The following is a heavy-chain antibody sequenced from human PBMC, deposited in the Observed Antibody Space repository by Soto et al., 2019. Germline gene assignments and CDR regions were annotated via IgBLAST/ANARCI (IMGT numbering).Heavy chain of an antibody. CDR3: AKDRRDVLGIYQFGY. V-gene: IGHV4-30-2*02. D-gene: IGHD2-2*01. CDR2: IYHSGST. J-gene: IGHJ4*02. Sequence: SETLSLTCAVSGGSISSGGYSWSWIRQPPGKGLEWIGYIYHSGSTYYNPSLKSRVTISVDTSKNQFSLHLSSVTAADTAVYYCAKDRRDVLGIYQFGYWGQGTLVTVSS. CDR1: GGSISSGGYS.